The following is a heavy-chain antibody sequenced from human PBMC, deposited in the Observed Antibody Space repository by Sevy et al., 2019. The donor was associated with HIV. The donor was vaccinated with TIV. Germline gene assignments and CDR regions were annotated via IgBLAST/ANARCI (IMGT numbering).Heavy chain of an antibody. Sequence: GGSLRLSCTASGFTFSSAWMSWVRQAPGKGLEWVGRIKSEFDGGAIDYAAPVKGRFSISREESKNTVYLQMNILKTEDTAVYYCITDPAYRGYDEEVINYYFYGMDVWGQGTTVTVSS. CDR3: ITDPAYRGYDEEVINYYFYGMDV. CDR1: GFTFSSAW. J-gene: IGHJ6*02. V-gene: IGHV3-15*01. D-gene: IGHD5-12*01. CDR2: IKSEFDGGAI.